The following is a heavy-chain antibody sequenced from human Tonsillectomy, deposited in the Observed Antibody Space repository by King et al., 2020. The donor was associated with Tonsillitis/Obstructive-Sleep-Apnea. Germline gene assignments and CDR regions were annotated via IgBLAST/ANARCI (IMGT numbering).Heavy chain of an antibody. D-gene: IGHD6-19*01. V-gene: IGHV3-33*01. CDR3: ERGPWLPRVYYYGMDV. Sequence: VQLVESGGGVVQPGRSLRLSCAASGFTFSSYGMHWVRQAPGKGLEWVAVIWYDGSNKYYADSVKGRFTISRDNSKNTLYLQMNSLRAEDTAVYYCERGPWLPRVYYYGMDVWGQGTTVTVSS. CDR2: IWYDGSNK. CDR1: GFTFSSYG. J-gene: IGHJ6*02.